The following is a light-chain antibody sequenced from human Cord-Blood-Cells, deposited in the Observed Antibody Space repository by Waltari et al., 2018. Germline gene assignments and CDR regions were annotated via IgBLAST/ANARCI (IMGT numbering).Light chain of an antibody. CDR2: WAS. J-gene: IGKJ2*01. Sequence: DIVMTQSPDSLAVSLGERATTNCKYSPSVLYRSNNKTYLAWYQQKPGQPPKLLMYWASTRESGVPDRFSGSGSGRDFTLTISSLQAEDVAVYYCQQYYSTPYTFGQGTKLEIK. CDR3: QQYYSTPYT. CDR1: PSVLYRSNNKTY. V-gene: IGKV4-1*01.